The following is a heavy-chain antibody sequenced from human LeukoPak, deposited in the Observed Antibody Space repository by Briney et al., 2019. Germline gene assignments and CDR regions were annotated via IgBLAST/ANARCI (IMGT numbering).Heavy chain of an antibody. Sequence: GRSLRLSCAASGFTFSSYGMHWVRQAPGKGLEWVAVISYDGSNKYYADSVKGRFTISRDNSKNTLYLQMNSLRAEDTAVYYCARDLTGSGYDIWGQGTMVTVSS. CDR1: GFTFSSYG. V-gene: IGHV3-30*03. CDR2: ISYDGSNK. D-gene: IGHD1-20*01. J-gene: IGHJ3*02. CDR3: ARDLTGSGYDI.